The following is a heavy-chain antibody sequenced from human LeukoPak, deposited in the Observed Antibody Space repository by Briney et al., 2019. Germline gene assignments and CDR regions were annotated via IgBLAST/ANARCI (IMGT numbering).Heavy chain of an antibody. CDR3: ARDGDAPMTDFDY. D-gene: IGHD2-21*02. CDR2: IKTDGSIT. CDR1: GFTFSSYW. Sequence: PGWSLTLSCAASGFTFSSYWMCWVRQDPGKGLAWVSCIKTDGSITAYAGSVKGRFTISRDNAKNTLYLQMNSLRADDTAVYYCARDGDAPMTDFDYWGQGTLVTVSS. V-gene: IGHV3-74*01. J-gene: IGHJ4*02.